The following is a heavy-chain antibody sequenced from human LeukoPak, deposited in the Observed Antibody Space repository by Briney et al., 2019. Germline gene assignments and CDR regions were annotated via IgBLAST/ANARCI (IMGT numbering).Heavy chain of an antibody. Sequence: NPSETLSLTCSVSGGSISSSSSYYWGWIRQPPGKGLEWIGSIYYSGSTYYNPSLKSRVTISVDTSKNQFSLKLSSVTAADTAVYYCARGTNCSGGSCYRQKLDAFDIWGQGTMVTVSS. CDR2: IYYSGST. CDR3: ARGTNCSGGSCYRQKLDAFDI. V-gene: IGHV4-39*07. D-gene: IGHD2-15*01. CDR1: GGSISSSSSYY. J-gene: IGHJ3*02.